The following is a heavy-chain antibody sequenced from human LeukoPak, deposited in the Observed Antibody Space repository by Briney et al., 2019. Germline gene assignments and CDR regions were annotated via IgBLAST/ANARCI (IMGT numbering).Heavy chain of an antibody. V-gene: IGHV3-30*02. Sequence: GGSLRLSCAASGFTFSSYSMNWVRQAPGKGLEWVAFIRYDGSNKYYADSVKGRFTISRDNSKNTLYLQMNSLRAEDTAVYYCAREGDYFNNYYYMDVWGKGTTVTVSS. D-gene: IGHD2/OR15-2a*01. CDR2: IRYDGSNK. J-gene: IGHJ6*03. CDR1: GFTFSSYS. CDR3: AREGDYFNNYYYMDV.